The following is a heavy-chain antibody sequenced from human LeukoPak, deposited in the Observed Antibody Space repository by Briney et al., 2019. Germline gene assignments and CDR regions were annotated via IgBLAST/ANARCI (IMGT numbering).Heavy chain of an antibody. CDR2: IIPIFGTA. J-gene: IGHJ5*02. D-gene: IGHD6-19*01. V-gene: IGHV1-69*05. CDR3: ARGYSSGWYVRRFDP. CDR1: GGTFSSYA. Sequence: RASVKVSCKASGGTFSSYAISWVRQAPGQGLEWMGGIIPIFGTANYAQKFQGRVTITTDESTSTAYMELSSLRSEDTAVYYCARGYSSGWYVRRFDPWGQGTLVTVSS.